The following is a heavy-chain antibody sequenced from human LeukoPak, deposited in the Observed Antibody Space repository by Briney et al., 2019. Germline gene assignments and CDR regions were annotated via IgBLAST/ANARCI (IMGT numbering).Heavy chain of an antibody. J-gene: IGHJ3*02. Sequence: ASVKVSCKASGGTFSSYAISWVRQAPGQGLEWMGGIIPIFGTANYAQKLQGRVTMTTDTSTSTAYMELRSLRSDDTAVYYCARTGPDGYPSEGDIWGQGTMVTVSS. D-gene: IGHD5-24*01. V-gene: IGHV1-69*05. CDR2: IIPIFGTA. CDR1: GGTFSSYA. CDR3: ARTGPDGYPSEGDI.